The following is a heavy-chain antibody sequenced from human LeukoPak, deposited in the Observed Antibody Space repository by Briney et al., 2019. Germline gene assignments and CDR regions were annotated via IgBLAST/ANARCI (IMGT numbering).Heavy chain of an antibody. V-gene: IGHV3-11*01. J-gene: IGHJ5*02. D-gene: IGHD6-6*01. CDR2: ISSSGSTI. CDR1: GFTFSDYY. CDR3: AREVHMSSSSRWFDP. Sequence: KPGGSLRLSCAASGFTFSDYYMSWIRQAPGKGLEWVSYISSSGSTIYYADSVKGRFTISRDNAKNSLYLQMNSLRAEDTAVYYCAREVHMSSSSRWFDPWGQGTLVTVSS.